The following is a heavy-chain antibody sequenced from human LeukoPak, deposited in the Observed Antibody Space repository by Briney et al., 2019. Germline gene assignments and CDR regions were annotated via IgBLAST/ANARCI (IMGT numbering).Heavy chain of an antibody. Sequence: ASVKVSCKASGYTFTSYDINWVRQATGQGLEWMGWMNPNSGSTGYAQKFQGRVTMTRNTSISTAYMELSSLRSEDTAVYYCAVMGATTTRIDYWGQGTLVTVSS. CDR2: MNPNSGST. J-gene: IGHJ4*02. V-gene: IGHV1-8*01. CDR1: GYTFTSYD. CDR3: AVMGATTTRIDY. D-gene: IGHD1-26*01.